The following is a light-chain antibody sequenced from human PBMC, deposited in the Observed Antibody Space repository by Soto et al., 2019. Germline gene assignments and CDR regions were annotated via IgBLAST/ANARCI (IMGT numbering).Light chain of an antibody. Sequence: LTQPASVSGSPGQSITISCTGTSSDVGGYNYVSWYQQHPGKAPKLVIYEVSNRPSGVSNRFSGSKSGNTASLTISGLQAEDEADYYCSSYTSSSTLYVFGTGTKVTVL. V-gene: IGLV2-14*01. CDR2: EVS. CDR1: SSDVGGYNY. J-gene: IGLJ1*01. CDR3: SSYTSSSTLYV.